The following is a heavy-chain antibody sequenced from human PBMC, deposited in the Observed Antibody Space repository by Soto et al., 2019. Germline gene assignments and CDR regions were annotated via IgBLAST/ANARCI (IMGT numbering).Heavy chain of an antibody. CDR1: GFTFSSYA. D-gene: IGHD2-21*02. J-gene: IGHJ6*02. Sequence: QVQLVESGGGVVQPGRSLRLSCAASGFTFSSYAMHWVRQAPGKGLEWVAVISYDGSNKYYADSVKGRFTISRDNSKNTLYLQMNSLRAEDTAVYYCARPDCYPCYYYCGMDVWGQGTTVTVSS. CDR2: ISYDGSNK. V-gene: IGHV3-30-3*01. CDR3: ARPDCYPCYYYCGMDV.